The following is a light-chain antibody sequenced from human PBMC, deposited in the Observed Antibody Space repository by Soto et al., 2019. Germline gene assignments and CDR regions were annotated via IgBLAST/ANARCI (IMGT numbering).Light chain of an antibody. V-gene: IGLV2-14*03. Sequence: QSALTQPASVSGSPGQSITISCTGTSSDVGTYNYVSWYQQHPGKAPKVMIYDVSNRPSGVSNRFSGSKSGNTASLTISGLQAEDEADYNCSSYTGSSTSVIFGGGTKLTVL. CDR2: DVS. J-gene: IGLJ2*01. CDR1: SSDVGTYNY. CDR3: SSYTGSSTSVI.